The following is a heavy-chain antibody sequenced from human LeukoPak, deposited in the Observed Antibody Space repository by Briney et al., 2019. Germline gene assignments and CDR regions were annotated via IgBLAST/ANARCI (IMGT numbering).Heavy chain of an antibody. V-gene: IGHV4-61*01. CDR1: GGSVSSGTYF. CDR2: IDYNGRT. Sequence: SQTLSLTCTVSGGSVSSGTYFLNWIRQAPGKGLEWIGYIDYNGRTNYNPSLKSRVTISVGTSKNQFPLKVSSVTATDTAVYYCARGSGWLTDHWGQGTLVTVSS. J-gene: IGHJ4*02. D-gene: IGHD6-19*01. CDR3: ARGSGWLTDH.